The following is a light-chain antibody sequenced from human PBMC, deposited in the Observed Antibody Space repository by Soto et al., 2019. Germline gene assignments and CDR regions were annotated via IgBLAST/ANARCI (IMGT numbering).Light chain of an antibody. J-gene: IGKJ3*01. CDR3: PQFGTSPLFT. CDR1: QSVSSIY. Sequence: EIVLTQSPGTLSLSPGERATLSCRASQSVSSIYLAWYQQKPGQAPRLLIYGASSRATGIPDRFSGSRSGTDFTLTISRLEPQDLAVYYCPQFGTSPLFTFGPGTKVDVK. V-gene: IGKV3-20*01. CDR2: GAS.